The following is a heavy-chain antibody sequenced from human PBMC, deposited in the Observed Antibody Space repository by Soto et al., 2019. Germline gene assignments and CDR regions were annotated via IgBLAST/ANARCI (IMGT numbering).Heavy chain of an antibody. J-gene: IGHJ6*02. CDR3: ARDMLAAAGYYYYGMDV. V-gene: IGHV4-31*03. Sequence: SETLSLTCTASGGSISSGGYYWSWIRQHPGKGLEWIGYIYYSGSTYYNPSLKSRVTISVDTSKNQFSLKLSSVTAADTAVYYCARDMLAAAGYYYYGMDVWGQGTTVTVS. D-gene: IGHD6-13*01. CDR2: IYYSGST. CDR1: GGSISSGGYY.